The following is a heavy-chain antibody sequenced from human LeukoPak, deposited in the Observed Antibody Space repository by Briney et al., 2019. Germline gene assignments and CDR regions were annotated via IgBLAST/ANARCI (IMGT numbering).Heavy chain of an antibody. D-gene: IGHD5-18*01. CDR1: GFTFDDYG. CDR2: INWNGGST. CDR3: ARAGVGADTAMELGY. Sequence: PGGSLRLSCAASGFTFDDYGMSWVRQAPGKGLEWVSGINWNGGSTGYADSVKGRFTISRDNAKNSLYLQMNSLRGEDTALYYCARAGVGADTAMELGYWGQGTLVTVSS. V-gene: IGHV3-20*04. J-gene: IGHJ4*02.